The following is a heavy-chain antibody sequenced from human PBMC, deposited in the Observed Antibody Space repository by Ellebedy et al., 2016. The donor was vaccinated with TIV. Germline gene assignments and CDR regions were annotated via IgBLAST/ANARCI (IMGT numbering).Heavy chain of an antibody. CDR2: IYHSGKT. V-gene: IGHV4-30-2*01. D-gene: IGHD3-22*01. CDR3: ARVRNYYDSSGYYWPYNWFDP. J-gene: IGHJ5*02. CDR1: GDSISSGGYS. Sequence: SETLSLTXAVSGDSISSGGYSWSWLRQPPGKGLEWIGYIYHSGKTYYNPSLKSRVTISVDRPKNQFSVRLNSVTAADTAVYYCARVRNYYDSSGYYWPYNWFDPWGQGTLVTVSS.